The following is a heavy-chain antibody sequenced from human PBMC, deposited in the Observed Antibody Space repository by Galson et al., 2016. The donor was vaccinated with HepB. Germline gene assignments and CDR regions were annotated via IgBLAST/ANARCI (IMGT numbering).Heavy chain of an antibody. V-gene: IGHV5-51*01. Sequence: QSGAEVKKPGDSLKISCKGSGYYFPTYWIAWVRQMPGKGLEWMGAIHPVDSDTRYSPSFQGQVTISADKSMNTVFLHWSNLKVSDSGIYFCARQAPYTGGYFDSWGQGALVTVSS. CDR1: GYYFPTYW. CDR3: ARQAPYTGGYFDS. J-gene: IGHJ4*02. D-gene: IGHD3-16*01. CDR2: IHPVDSDT.